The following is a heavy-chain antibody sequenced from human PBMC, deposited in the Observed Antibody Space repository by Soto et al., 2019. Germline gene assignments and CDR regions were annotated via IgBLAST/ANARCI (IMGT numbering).Heavy chain of an antibody. CDR3: PGHDLGQLNY. CDR1: GGSISSSSYS. V-gene: IGHV4-39*01. CDR2: IYYSGST. D-gene: IGHD5-18*01. J-gene: IGHJ4*02. Sequence: PSETLSLTCTVSGGSISSSSYSWGWIRQPPGKGLEWIGSIYYSGSTYYTPSLKSRVTISVDTSKNQFSLKLSSVTDADTAVYYWPGHDLGQLNYWGQGTLVTVSS.